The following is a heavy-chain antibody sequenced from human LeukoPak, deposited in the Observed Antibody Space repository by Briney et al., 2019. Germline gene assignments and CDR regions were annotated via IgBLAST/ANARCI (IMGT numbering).Heavy chain of an antibody. CDR3: AKVQRYRLPRVGFDY. Sequence: GGSLRLSCAASGFTFSSYSMNWVRQAPGKGLEWVSSISSSSSYIYYADSVKGRFAISRDNSKNTLYLQMNSLRAEDTAVYYCAKVQRYRLPRVGFDYWGQGTLVTVSS. V-gene: IGHV3-21*04. J-gene: IGHJ4*02. CDR2: ISSSSSYI. D-gene: IGHD2-2*01. CDR1: GFTFSSYS.